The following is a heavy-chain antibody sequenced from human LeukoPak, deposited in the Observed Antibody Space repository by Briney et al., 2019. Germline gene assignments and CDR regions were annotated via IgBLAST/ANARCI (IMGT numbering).Heavy chain of an antibody. D-gene: IGHD3-22*01. J-gene: IGHJ5*02. CDR1: GGTFSSYA. CDR2: IIPIFGTA. Sequence: EASVKVSCKASGGTFSSYAISWVRQAPGQGLEWMGGIIPIFGTANYAQKFQGRVTITADESTSTAYMELSSLRSEDTAVYYCARGTYYYDSSGYYPFLPRFDPWGQRTLVTVSS. CDR3: ARGTYYYDSSGYYPFLPRFDP. V-gene: IGHV1-69*13.